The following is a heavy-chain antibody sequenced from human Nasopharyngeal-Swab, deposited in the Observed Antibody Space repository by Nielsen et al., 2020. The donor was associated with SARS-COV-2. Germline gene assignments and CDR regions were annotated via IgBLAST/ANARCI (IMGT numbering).Heavy chain of an antibody. CDR3: ARDQGYMDV. V-gene: IGHV3-33*01. J-gene: IGHJ6*03. CDR2: IWYDGSNK. CDR1: GFTFSSYG. Sequence: GASLQISWAASGFTFSSYGMHWVRQAPGKGLEWVAVIWYDGSNKYYADSVKGRFTISRDNSKNTLYLQMNSLRAEDTAVYYCARDQGYMDVWGKGTTVTVSS.